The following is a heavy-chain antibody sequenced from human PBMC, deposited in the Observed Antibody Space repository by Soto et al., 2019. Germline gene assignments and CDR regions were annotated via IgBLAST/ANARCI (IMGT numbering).Heavy chain of an antibody. J-gene: IGHJ4*02. CDR2: IKHDGSSA. CDR3: VAGSQGDY. Sequence: GGSLRLCCAACEFTSNGYWMCWVRQAPGRGVVWVSRIKHDGSSADYEDSVKGRFSISRDNAKNTLYLEMNSLRADDTAVYYCVAGSQGDYWGQGT. CDR1: EFTSNGYW. V-gene: IGHV3-74*01.